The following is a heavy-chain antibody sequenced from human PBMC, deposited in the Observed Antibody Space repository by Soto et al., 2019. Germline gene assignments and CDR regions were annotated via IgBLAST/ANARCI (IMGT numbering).Heavy chain of an antibody. Sequence: SETLSLTCTVSGGSISSYYWSWIRQPPGKGLEWIGYIYYSGSTNYNPSLKSRVTISVDTSKYQFSLKLSSVTAADTAVYYCARGRRGQLGTYFDYWGQGTLVTVSS. J-gene: IGHJ4*02. V-gene: IGHV4-59*01. CDR3: ARGRRGQLGTYFDY. CDR2: IYYSGST. CDR1: GGSISSYY. D-gene: IGHD6-6*01.